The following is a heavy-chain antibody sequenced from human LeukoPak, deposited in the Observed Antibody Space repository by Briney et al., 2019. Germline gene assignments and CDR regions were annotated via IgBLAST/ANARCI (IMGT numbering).Heavy chain of an antibody. CDR2: IYSAGTT. V-gene: IGHV4-4*09. CDR1: GGSISSYY. Sequence: PSETLSLSCTVSGGSISSYYWSWIRQPPGKELEWIGYIYSAGTTKFNHSLESRVTMSVDTSKNQFSLKLSSVTAADTAVDYCARHARGDAYNTNDYWGQGTLVTVSS. D-gene: IGHD5-24*01. CDR3: ARHARGDAYNTNDY. J-gene: IGHJ4*02.